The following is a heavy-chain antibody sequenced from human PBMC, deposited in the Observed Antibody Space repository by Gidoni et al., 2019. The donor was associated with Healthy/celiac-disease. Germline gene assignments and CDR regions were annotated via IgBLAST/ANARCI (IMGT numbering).Heavy chain of an antibody. CDR2: IYSGGST. D-gene: IGHD3-10*01. V-gene: IGHV3-66*01. J-gene: IGHJ3*02. CDR3: ARKYYYGSGSYPPHDAFDI. CDR1: GFPVSSNY. Sequence: EVQLVESGGGLVQPGGSLRLSCAASGFPVSSNYMSGVRQAPGKGLEWVSVIYSGGSTYYADSVKGRFTISRDNSKNTLYLQMNSLRAEDTAVYYCARKYYYGSGSYPPHDAFDIWGQGTMVTVSS.